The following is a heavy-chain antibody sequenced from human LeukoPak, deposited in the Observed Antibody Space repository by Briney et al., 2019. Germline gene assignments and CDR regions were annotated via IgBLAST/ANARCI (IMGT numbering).Heavy chain of an antibody. CDR1: GFTFSSYS. Sequence: GGSLRLSCAASGFTFSSYSMNWVRQAPGKGLEWVSSISSSSSYIYYADSVKGRFTISRDNAKNSLYLQMNSLRAGDTAVYYCARDAHLIAVAGIDYWGQGTLVTVSS. J-gene: IGHJ4*02. CDR3: ARDAHLIAVAGIDY. V-gene: IGHV3-21*01. CDR2: ISSSSSYI. D-gene: IGHD6-19*01.